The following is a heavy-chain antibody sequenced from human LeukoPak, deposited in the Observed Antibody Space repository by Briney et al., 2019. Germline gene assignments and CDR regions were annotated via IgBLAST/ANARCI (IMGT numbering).Heavy chain of an antibody. J-gene: IGHJ6*02. CDR1: GFTLSSYW. CDR2: INSDGSNT. V-gene: IGHV3-74*01. Sequence: GGSLRLSCAASGFTLSSYWMHWVRQAPGKGLVWVSRINSDGSNTRYADSVKGRFTVSRDNAKNTLFLQMNSLRTEDTAVYYCVRGIQSWFNGMDVWGQGTTVTVS. D-gene: IGHD3-10*01. CDR3: VRGIQSWFNGMDV.